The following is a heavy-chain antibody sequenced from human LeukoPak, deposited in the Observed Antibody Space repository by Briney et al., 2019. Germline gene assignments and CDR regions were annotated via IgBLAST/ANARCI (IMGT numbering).Heavy chain of an antibody. CDR1: GGTFSSYA. D-gene: IGHD2-2*01. CDR2: IIPIFGTA. V-gene: IGHV1-69*05. J-gene: IGHJ5*02. Sequence: SVKVSCKASGGTFSSYAISWVRQAPGQGLEWMGGIIPIFGTANYAQKFQGRVTITTDESTSTAYMELSSLRSEDTAVYYCARGGIVVVPAAHGWFDPWGQGTLVTVSS. CDR3: ARGGIVVVPAAHGWFDP.